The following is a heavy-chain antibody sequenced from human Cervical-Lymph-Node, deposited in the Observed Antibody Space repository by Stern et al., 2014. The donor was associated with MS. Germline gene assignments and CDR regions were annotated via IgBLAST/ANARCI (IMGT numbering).Heavy chain of an antibody. V-gene: IGHV1-69*06. D-gene: IGHD5-18*01. CDR3: ARSNSYGHGPFDD. CDR2: IIPMLGSA. Sequence: QVQLVQSGAEVKKPGSSVKVSCKASGGTFSAYGIYWVRQAPGQGLEWMGGIIPMLGSANYAQTFQARVTISADKSASTVYMEMSGLRSEDTAVYYCARSNSYGHGPFDDWGKGTLVTVSS. J-gene: IGHJ4*02. CDR1: GGTFSAYG.